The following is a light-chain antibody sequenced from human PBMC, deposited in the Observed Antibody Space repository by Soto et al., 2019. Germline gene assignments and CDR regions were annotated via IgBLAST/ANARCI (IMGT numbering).Light chain of an antibody. Sequence: DIQMTQSPSTLSASVGDRVTITCRASQSIDSWLAWYQQKPGKAPKLLKFKASTLESGVPSRFSGSGSGTEFPLTISSLQPDDFATYYCQQYESYSVTFGQGTRLEIK. J-gene: IGKJ5*01. CDR3: QQYESYSVT. CDR2: KAS. CDR1: QSIDSW. V-gene: IGKV1-5*03.